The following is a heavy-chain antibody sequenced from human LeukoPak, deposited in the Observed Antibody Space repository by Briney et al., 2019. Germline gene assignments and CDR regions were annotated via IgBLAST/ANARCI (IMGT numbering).Heavy chain of an antibody. CDR2: VSSSSGTI. CDR3: ARDQSDYYGSGSYSEGSY. Sequence: GGSLRLSCAASGFTFSTYSMKWVRQAPGKGLEWVSYVSSSSGTIYYADSVKGRFTISRDNAKNSLYLQMNGLRDEDTAVYYCARDQSDYYGSGSYSEGSYWGQGTLVTVSS. CDR1: GFTFSTYS. D-gene: IGHD3-10*01. J-gene: IGHJ4*02. V-gene: IGHV3-48*02.